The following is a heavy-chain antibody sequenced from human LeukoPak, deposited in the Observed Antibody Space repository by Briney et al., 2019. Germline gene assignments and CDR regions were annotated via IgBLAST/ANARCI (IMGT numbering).Heavy chain of an antibody. J-gene: IGHJ4*02. D-gene: IGHD3-10*02. V-gene: IGHV3-7*01. CDR1: GFTFSSYG. Sequence: GGTLRLSCAASGFTFSSYGMTWVRQAPGKGLEWVASTNHDGNEKYYGDSVKGRFTISRDNAKDSLYLQMNSLRVDDTAVYYCTRDVRAGTLDYWGQGTLVTVSS. CDR2: TNHDGNEK. CDR3: TRDVRAGTLDY.